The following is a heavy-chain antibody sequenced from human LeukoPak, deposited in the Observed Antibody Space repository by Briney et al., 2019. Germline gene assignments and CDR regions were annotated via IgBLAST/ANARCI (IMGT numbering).Heavy chain of an antibody. J-gene: IGHJ1*01. CDR1: GDSVSSSAYY. V-gene: IGHV4-39*01. CDR3: ARHSLGGGIVVVAHGYFQH. D-gene: IGHD2-2*01. CDR2: IYYSGST. Sequence: PSETLSLTCSVSGDSVSSSAYYWGWIRQPPGKGLEWIGSIYYSGSTYYNPSLKSRVTISVDTSKNQFSLKLSSVTAADTAVYYCARHSLGGGIVVVAHGYFQHWGQGTLVTVSS.